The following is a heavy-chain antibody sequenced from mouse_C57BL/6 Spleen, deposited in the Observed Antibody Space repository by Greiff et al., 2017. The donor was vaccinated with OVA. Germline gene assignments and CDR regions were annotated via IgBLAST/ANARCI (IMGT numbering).Heavy chain of an antibody. D-gene: IGHD3-2*02. V-gene: IGHV1-15*01. J-gene: IGHJ2*01. CDR2: IDPETGGT. CDR3: TRGAAQATVWYFDY. CDR1: GYTFTDYE. Sequence: QVQLQQSGAELVRPGASVTLSCKASGYTFTDYEMHWVKQTPVHGLEWIGAIDPETGGTAYNQKFKGKAILTADKSSSTAYMELRSLTSEDSAVYYCTRGAAQATVWYFDYWGQGTTLTVSS.